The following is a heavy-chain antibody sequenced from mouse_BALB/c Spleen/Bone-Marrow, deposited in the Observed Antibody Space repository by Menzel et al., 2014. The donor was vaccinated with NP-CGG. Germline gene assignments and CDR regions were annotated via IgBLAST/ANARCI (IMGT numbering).Heavy chain of an antibody. Sequence: VQRVESGGGLVKPGGSLKLSCAASGFTFSSYAMSWVRQTPEKRLEWVATISSGGSYTYYPDSVKGRFTISRDNAKNTLYLQMSSLRSEDTAMYYCARDYGNYGFAYWGQGTLVTVSA. CDR3: ARDYGNYGFAY. CDR2: ISSGGSYT. CDR1: GFTFSSYA. D-gene: IGHD2-1*01. V-gene: IGHV5-9-3*01. J-gene: IGHJ3*01.